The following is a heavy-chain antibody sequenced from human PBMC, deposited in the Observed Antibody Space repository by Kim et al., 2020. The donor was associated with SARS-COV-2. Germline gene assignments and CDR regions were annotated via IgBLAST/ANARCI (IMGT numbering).Heavy chain of an antibody. V-gene: IGHV3-33*01. J-gene: IGHJ3*02. CDR1: GFTFSSYG. D-gene: IGHD2-21*01. CDR3: GIVVVTLRDAFDI. Sequence: GGSLRLSCAASGFTFSSYGMHWVRQAPGKGLEWVAVIWYDGSNKYYADSVKGRFTISRDNSKNTLYLQMNSLRAEDTAVYYCGIVVVTLRDAFDIWGQGTMVTVSS. CDR2: IWYDGSNK.